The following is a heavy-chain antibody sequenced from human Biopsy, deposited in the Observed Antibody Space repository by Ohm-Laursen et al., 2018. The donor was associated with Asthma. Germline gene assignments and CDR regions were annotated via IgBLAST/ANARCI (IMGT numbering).Heavy chain of an antibody. CDR3: ARAVDYSHYYGIDV. J-gene: IGHJ6*02. D-gene: IGHD3-10*01. CDR1: GYTFNSAG. Sequence: ESSVKVSCKTSGYTFNSAGITWVRQAPGQGLEWMGWISVYNGNTKVAQKLQDRVTMITDTSTSTAYMELRSLSSDDTAVYFCARAVDYSHYYGIDVWGQGTTVTVS. V-gene: IGHV1-18*01. CDR2: ISVYNGNT.